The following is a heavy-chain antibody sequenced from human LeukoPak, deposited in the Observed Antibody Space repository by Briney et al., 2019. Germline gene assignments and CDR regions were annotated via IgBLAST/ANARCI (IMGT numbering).Heavy chain of an antibody. CDR1: GYSISSGYY. D-gene: IGHD5-18*01. J-gene: IGHJ4*02. CDR2: IYHSGST. CDR3: ARQTRDGYSYGPGVY. V-gene: IGHV4-38-2*01. Sequence: SETLSLTCAVSGYSISSGYYWGWIRQPPGKGLEWIGSIYHSGSTYYNPSLKSRVTISVDTSKNQFSLKLSSVTAADTAVYYCARQTRDGYSYGPGVYWGQGTLVTVAS.